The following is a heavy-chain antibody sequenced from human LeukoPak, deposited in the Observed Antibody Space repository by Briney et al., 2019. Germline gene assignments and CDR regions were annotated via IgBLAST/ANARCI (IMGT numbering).Heavy chain of an antibody. Sequence: GGSLILSCAASGFTFSSYSMNWVRPAPGKGLEWVSYISSSSSTIYYADSVKGRFTISRDNAKNSLYLQMNSLRAEDTAVYYCARDFDYYDSSGYSFQHWGQGTLVTVSS. D-gene: IGHD3-22*01. CDR1: GFTFSSYS. J-gene: IGHJ1*01. CDR2: ISSSSSTI. V-gene: IGHV3-48*04. CDR3: ARDFDYYDSSGYSFQH.